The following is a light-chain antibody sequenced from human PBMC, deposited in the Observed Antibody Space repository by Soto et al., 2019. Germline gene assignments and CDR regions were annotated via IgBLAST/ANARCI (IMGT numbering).Light chain of an antibody. V-gene: IGLV2-8*01. Sequence: SVLTQPPSASGSPGQSVTISCTGTSSDVGYYDYVSWYQQHPGKVPRLMIYEVTKRPSGVPDRVSGAKSGNAASRTVSGRQAEDEADYYCRSYADDPIFVCGPGNKVTVL. CDR2: EVT. CDR3: RSYADDPIFV. CDR1: SSDVGYYDY. J-gene: IGLJ1*01.